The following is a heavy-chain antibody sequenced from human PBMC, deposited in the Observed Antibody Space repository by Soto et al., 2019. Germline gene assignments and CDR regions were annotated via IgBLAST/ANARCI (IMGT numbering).Heavy chain of an antibody. CDR1: GGSFSGYY. Sequence: KTSETLSLTCAVYGGSFSGYYWSWIRQPPGKGLEWIGEINHSGSTNYNPSLKSRVTISVDTSKNQFSLNLSSVTAADTAVYYCAGGRGRQQLVMSYYYRMDVWGHGTPVTDSS. CDR2: INHSGST. J-gene: IGHJ6*02. V-gene: IGHV4-34*01. D-gene: IGHD6-13*01. CDR3: AGGRGRQQLVMSYYYRMDV.